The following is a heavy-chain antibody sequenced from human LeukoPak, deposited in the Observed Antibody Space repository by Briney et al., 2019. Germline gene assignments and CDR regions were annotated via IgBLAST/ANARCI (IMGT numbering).Heavy chain of an antibody. J-gene: IGHJ4*02. D-gene: IGHD4-23*01. CDR2: ITITSDKI. Sequence: GGSLRLSCAASGFTFTGYSMNWFRQAPGKRLEWVSYITITSDKIYYADSVKGRFTISRDNAMNSLYLQMNSLRDEDTAVYSCAREAYWGSSGKGFDSWGQGTLVIVSS. CDR3: AREAYWGSSGKGFDS. V-gene: IGHV3-48*02. CDR1: GFTFTGYS.